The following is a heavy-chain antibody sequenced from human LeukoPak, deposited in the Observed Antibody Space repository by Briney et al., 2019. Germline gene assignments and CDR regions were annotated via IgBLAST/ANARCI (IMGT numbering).Heavy chain of an antibody. CDR2: INTNTGNP. Sequence: GASVKVSCKASGYTFTNYAMNWVRQAPGQGLEWMGWINTNTGNPTYAQDFTGRFVFSLDTSVSTAYLQISSLKADDTAVYYCVRDPMGYCSSTSCYPSAFDIWGQGTMVTVSS. J-gene: IGHJ3*02. D-gene: IGHD2-2*01. CDR1: GYTFTNYA. CDR3: VRDPMGYCSSTSCYPSAFDI. V-gene: IGHV7-4-1*02.